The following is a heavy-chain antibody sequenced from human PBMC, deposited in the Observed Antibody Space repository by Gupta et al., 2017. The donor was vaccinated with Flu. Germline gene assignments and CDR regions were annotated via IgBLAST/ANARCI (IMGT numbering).Heavy chain of an antibody. CDR3: ARGGQYQLSRENY. CDR1: GFSFGSYG. CDR2: IWYDGSNK. J-gene: IGHJ4*02. Sequence: QVQLVESGGGVVQPGTSLRLSCAASGFSFGSYGMHWVRQAPDKELEWVAIIWYDGSNKYYADSVKGRFTISRDNSKNTLYLQMNSLRAEDTAVYYCARGGQYQLSRENYWGQGTLVTVSS. V-gene: IGHV3-33*01. D-gene: IGHD2-2*01.